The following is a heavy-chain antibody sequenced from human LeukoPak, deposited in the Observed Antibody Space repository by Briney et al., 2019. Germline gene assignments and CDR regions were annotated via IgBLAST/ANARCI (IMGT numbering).Heavy chain of an antibody. V-gene: IGHV4-59*01. CDR3: ARVGSGYGSYFDY. Sequence: PSETLSLTCTVSDGSISSYYWSWIRQPPGKGLEWIGYIYYNGATTYNPSLKSRITISVDTSKNQFSLKLSSVTAADTAVYYCARVGSGYGSYFDYWGQGTLVTVSS. CDR1: DGSISSYY. CDR2: IYYNGAT. J-gene: IGHJ4*02. D-gene: IGHD3-22*01.